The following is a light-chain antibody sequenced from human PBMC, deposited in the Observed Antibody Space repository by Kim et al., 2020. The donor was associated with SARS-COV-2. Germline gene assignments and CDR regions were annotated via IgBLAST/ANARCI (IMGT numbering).Light chain of an antibody. Sequence: ASIGDRVTVTCRPSQGISSHLVWYQQKPGKAPKLLIYAASILQSGVPSRFSGSGSGTDFTLTISSLQPEDFATYYCQQLNDYPPTFGGGTKVEIK. CDR1: QGISSH. J-gene: IGKJ4*01. CDR3: QQLNDYPPT. CDR2: AAS. V-gene: IGKV1-9*01.